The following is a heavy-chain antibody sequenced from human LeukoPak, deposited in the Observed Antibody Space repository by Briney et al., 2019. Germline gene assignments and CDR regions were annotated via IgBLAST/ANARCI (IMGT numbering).Heavy chain of an antibody. CDR1: GFSFSGSD. J-gene: IGHJ6*03. CDR2: IRSKANSYAT. V-gene: IGHV3-73*01. D-gene: IGHD2-2*03. Sequence: GGSLRLSCAASGFSFSGSDMHWVRQASGKGLEWVGRIRSKANSYATAYAASVKGRFTVSRDDSENTAYLRMNSLKTEDAAVYYCTRLDIRFSYYMDVWGKGTTVTVSS. CDR3: TRLDIRFSYYMDV.